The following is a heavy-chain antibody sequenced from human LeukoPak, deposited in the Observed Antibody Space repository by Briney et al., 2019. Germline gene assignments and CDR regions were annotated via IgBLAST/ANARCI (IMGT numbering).Heavy chain of an antibody. Sequence: GRSLRLSCAASGFTFSSYGMHWVRQAPAKGLEWVAIISYDGSNKYYADSVRGRFTISRDNSKNTLYLQMNSLRAEDTAVYYCAKSTTVTQRGYFDYWGQGTLVTVSS. J-gene: IGHJ4*02. V-gene: IGHV3-30*18. D-gene: IGHD4-17*01. CDR1: GFTFSSYG. CDR3: AKSTTVTQRGYFDY. CDR2: ISYDGSNK.